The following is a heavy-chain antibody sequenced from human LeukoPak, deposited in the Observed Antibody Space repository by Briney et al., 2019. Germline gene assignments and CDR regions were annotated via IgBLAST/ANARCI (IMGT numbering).Heavy chain of an antibody. CDR2: IYYSGST. J-gene: IGHJ5*02. V-gene: IGHV4-59*08. CDR3: ARRVTGRYCSGGSCYPNWFDP. CDR1: GGSISSYF. Sequence: PSETLSLTCSVSGGSISSYFWTWIRQPPGKRLEWIGSIYYSGSTYYNPSLKSRVTISVDTSKNQFSLKLSSVTAADTAVYYCARRVTGRYCSGGSCYPNWFDPWGQGTLVTVSS. D-gene: IGHD2-15*01.